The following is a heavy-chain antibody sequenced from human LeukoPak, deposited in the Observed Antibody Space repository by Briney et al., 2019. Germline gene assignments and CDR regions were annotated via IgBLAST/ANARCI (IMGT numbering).Heavy chain of an antibody. CDR2: ISSSGSTI. V-gene: IGHV3-11*04. D-gene: IGHD2-15*01. Sequence: LSLTCAVYGGSFSGYYWSWIRQAPGKGLEWVSYISSSGSTIYYADSVKGRFTISRDNAKNSLYLQMNSLRAEDTAVYYCAREWRLVAASNWFDPWGQGTLVTVSS. J-gene: IGHJ5*02. CDR3: AREWRLVAASNWFDP. CDR1: GGSFSGYY.